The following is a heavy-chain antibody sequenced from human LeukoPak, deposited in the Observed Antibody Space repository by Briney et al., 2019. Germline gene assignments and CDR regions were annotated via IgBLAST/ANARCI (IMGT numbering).Heavy chain of an antibody. D-gene: IGHD6-19*01. CDR1: GYTFTNYG. V-gene: IGHV1-18*01. J-gene: IGHJ6*03. CDR2: ISAYNGNT. CDR3: ARVSPQWLVELGYMDV. Sequence: ASVKVSCKASGYTFTNYGISWVRQAPGQGLEWMGWISAYNGNTNYAQKLQGRVTMTTDTSTSTAYMELRSLRSDDTAVYYCARVSPQWLVELGYMDVWGKGTTVTVSS.